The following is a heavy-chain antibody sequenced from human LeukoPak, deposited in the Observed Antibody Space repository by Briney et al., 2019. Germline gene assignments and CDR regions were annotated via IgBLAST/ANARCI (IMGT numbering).Heavy chain of an antibody. CDR1: GFTFSTAW. CDR3: ARSGNRNYGY. CDR2: MKPDGSEK. Sequence: PGGSLRLSSAAAGFTFSTAWMSWDRQAPGKGLEWVANMKPDGSEKYYVDSVKGRFTISRDNAKNTLYLQMNSMRTEDTALDDCARSGNRNYGYWGQGTLVTVSS. D-gene: IGHD1-7*01. V-gene: IGHV3-7*01. J-gene: IGHJ4*02.